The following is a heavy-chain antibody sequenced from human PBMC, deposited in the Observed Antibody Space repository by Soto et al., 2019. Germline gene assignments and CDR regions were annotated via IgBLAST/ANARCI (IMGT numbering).Heavy chain of an antibody. V-gene: IGHV3-30*18. CDR1: GFTFSSYG. J-gene: IGHJ4*02. Sequence: QVQLVESGGGVVQPGRSLRLSCAASGFTFSSYGMHWVRQAPGKGLEWVAVISYDGSNKYYADSVKGRFTISRDNSKNTLYLKMNSLRAEDTAVYYCAKGDDFWSGQPDYWGQGTLVTVSS. CDR3: AKGDDFWSGQPDY. D-gene: IGHD3-3*01. CDR2: ISYDGSNK.